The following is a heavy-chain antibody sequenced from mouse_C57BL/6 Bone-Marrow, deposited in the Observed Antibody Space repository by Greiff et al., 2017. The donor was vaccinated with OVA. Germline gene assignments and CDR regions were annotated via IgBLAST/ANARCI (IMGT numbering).Heavy chain of an antibody. CDR2: IDPENGDT. CDR3: TTPLLWGDY. CDR1: GFNIKDDY. J-gene: IGHJ2*01. D-gene: IGHD2-1*01. Sequence: EVQLQQSGAELVRPGASVKLSCTASGFNIKDDYMHWVKQRPEQGLEWIGWIDPENGDTEYASKFQGKATITADTSSNPAYLQLSSLTSEDTAVYYCTTPLLWGDYWGQGTTLTVSS. V-gene: IGHV14-4*01.